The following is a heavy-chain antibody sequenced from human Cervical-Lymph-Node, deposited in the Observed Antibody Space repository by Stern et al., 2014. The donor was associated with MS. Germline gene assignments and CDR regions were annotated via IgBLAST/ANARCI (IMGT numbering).Heavy chain of an antibody. Sequence: EVQLVESGGGLVQPGGSLRLSCAASGFTFSSYWMNWVRQAPGKGLEWVAKIKEDGSKTYYVDSVKGRFTISRDNAKNSLYLQMNSLRAEDTAVYYCARGSDTWGQGTLVTVSS. CDR1: GFTFSSYW. CDR3: ARGSDT. D-gene: IGHD2-15*01. V-gene: IGHV3-7*01. J-gene: IGHJ5*02. CDR2: IKEDGSKT.